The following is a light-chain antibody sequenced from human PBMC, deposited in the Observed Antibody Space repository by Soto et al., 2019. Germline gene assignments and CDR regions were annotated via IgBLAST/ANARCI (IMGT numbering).Light chain of an antibody. J-gene: IGKJ4*01. Sequence: EIVLTQSPGTLSLSPGKRATLSCRASQSVTSSYLAWDQHKPGQAPRLLMYGASSRATGCTDRFSGSGSGTDLTLTISRLEPGDSAVYSCQQYGSSPLTFGGGTKVEIK. CDR2: GAS. CDR3: QQYGSSPLT. V-gene: IGKV3-20*01. CDR1: QSVTSSY.